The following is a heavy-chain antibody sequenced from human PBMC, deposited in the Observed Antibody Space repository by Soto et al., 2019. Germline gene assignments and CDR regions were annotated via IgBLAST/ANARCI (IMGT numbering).Heavy chain of an antibody. CDR1: GGTFGNHA. CDR3: ARDAGYTYGYVFDY. V-gene: IGHV1-69*01. Sequence: QVQLVQSGAEVKKPGSSVRVSCKASGGTFGNHAISWVRQAPEQGLEWLGGIIPVLGVGDNAQNFQGRVTITADASTSTAYLELSSLRSEDTALYYCARDAGYTYGYVFDYWGQGTLVNVSS. D-gene: IGHD5-18*01. J-gene: IGHJ4*02. CDR2: IIPVLGVG.